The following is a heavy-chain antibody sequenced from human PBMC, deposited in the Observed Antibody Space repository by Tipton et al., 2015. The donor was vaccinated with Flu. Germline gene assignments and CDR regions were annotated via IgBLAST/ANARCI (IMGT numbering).Heavy chain of an antibody. CDR2: TYYRSKWYN. CDR1: GDSVSSNSAA. CDR3: ARELDIVATPEYYFDY. D-gene: IGHD5-12*01. Sequence: GLVKPTQTLSLTCAISGDSVSSNSAAWNWIRQSPSRGLEWLGRTYYRSKWYNDYAVSVKSRITINPDTSKNQFSLQLNSVTPEDTAVYYCARELDIVATPEYYFDYWGQGTLVTVSS. V-gene: IGHV6-1*01. J-gene: IGHJ4*02.